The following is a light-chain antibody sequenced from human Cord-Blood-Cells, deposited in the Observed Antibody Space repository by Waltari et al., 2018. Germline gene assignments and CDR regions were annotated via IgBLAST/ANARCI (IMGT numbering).Light chain of an antibody. CDR3: SSYTSSSTVV. CDR2: DVS. J-gene: IGLJ2*01. CDR1: SSDVGGYNY. Sequence: QSALTQPASVSGSPGQSINISCTGTSSDVGGYNYVSWYQQHPGKAPKLMIYDVSNRPSGVSNRVSGAKSCNTASLTISGLQAEDEADYYCSSYTSSSTVVFGGGTKLTVL. V-gene: IGLV2-14*01.